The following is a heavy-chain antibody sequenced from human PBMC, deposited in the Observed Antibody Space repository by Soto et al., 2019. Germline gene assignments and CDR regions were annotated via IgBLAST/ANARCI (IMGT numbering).Heavy chain of an antibody. D-gene: IGHD3-3*01. CDR3: ARLIRYYDFWSGTYYPNWFDP. CDR1: GGSISSSSYY. V-gene: IGHV4-39*01. J-gene: IGHJ5*02. Sequence: SETLSLTCTVSGGSISSSSYYWGWIRQPPGKGLGWIGSIYYSGSTYYNPSLKSRVTISVDTSKNQFSLKLSSVTAADTAVYYCARLIRYYDFWSGTYYPNWFDPWGQGTLVTVSS. CDR2: IYYSGST.